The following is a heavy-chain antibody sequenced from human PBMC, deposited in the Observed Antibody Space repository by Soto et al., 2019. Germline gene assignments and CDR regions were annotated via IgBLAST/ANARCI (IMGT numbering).Heavy chain of an antibody. CDR2: IFTSEST. CDR1: GGSNSIYY. V-gene: IGHV4-4*07. Sequence: PSETLSLTCTVSGGSNSIYYWSWIRQPAGKGLEWIGRIFTSESTNYNPSLKSRVTMSADTSKNQFSLKLRSVTAADTAVYYCEVDYGGNCFDYWGPGIRVTVYS. CDR3: EVDYGGNCFDY. D-gene: IGHD2-21*01. J-gene: IGHJ4*02.